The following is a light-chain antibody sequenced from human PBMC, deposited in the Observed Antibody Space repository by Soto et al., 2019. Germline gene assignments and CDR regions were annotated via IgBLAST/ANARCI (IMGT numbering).Light chain of an antibody. CDR2: DAS. J-gene: IGKJ3*01. CDR1: QSVGIN. Sequence: EIVLTQSPGTLSVSLGERATVSCRASQSVGINLAWYQQRPGQTPRLLIYDASTRATGVPVRFSGSGSGTEFSLTVSSLQAEDSAVYYCQHYSGWPLFGPGTRV. CDR3: QHYSGWPL. V-gene: IGKV3-15*01.